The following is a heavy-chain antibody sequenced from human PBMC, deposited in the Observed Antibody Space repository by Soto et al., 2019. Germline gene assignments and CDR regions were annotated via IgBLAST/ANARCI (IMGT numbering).Heavy chain of an antibody. J-gene: IGHJ4*02. D-gene: IGHD1-26*01. V-gene: IGHV4-30-4*01. CDR1: GGSINSGDYY. Sequence: SETLSLTCTVSGGSINSGDYYWSWIRQPPGKGLEWIGYINYSGTTYYNPSLKSRVTISVDRSKNQFSLRLSSVTAADTAVYYCARDRGSYDYWGQGILVTVSS. CDR3: ARDRGSYDY. CDR2: INYSGTT.